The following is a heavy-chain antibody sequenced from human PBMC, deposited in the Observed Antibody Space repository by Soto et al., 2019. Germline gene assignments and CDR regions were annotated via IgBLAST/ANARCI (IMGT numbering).Heavy chain of an antibody. J-gene: IGHJ4*02. D-gene: IGHD3-16*01. CDR1: GFTFSDFW. CDR2: IKEDGSET. V-gene: IGHV3-7*05. Sequence: EVQLAESGGNLVQPGGSLRLSCAASGFTFSDFWMSWVRRAPGRGLEWVANIKEDGSETYYVDSVEGRITISRDNDKKSLYLQMNSLRADDTALYYCATGGSHGSDSWGQGALVTVSS. CDR3: ATGGSHGSDS.